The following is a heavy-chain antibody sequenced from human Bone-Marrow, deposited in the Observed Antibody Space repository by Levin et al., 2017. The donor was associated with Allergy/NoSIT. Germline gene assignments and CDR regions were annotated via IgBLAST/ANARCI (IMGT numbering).Heavy chain of an antibody. CDR3: AREGDSRWYSAFDV. J-gene: IGHJ3*01. CDR2: INSDGCRT. V-gene: IGHV3-74*01. D-gene: IGHD6-13*01. Sequence: GESLKISCGASGFTFSNYWFHWVRQGPGKGLEWLSRINSDGCRTDHADSVKGRFTMSRDNAENTLHLEMKSLRVEDTAVYYCAREGDSRWYSAFDVWGQGTMVTVSS. CDR1: GFTFSNYW.